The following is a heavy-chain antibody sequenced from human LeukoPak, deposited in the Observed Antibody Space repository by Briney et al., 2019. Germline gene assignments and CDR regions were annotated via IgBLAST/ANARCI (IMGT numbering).Heavy chain of an antibody. CDR1: GYTFTSYY. Sequence: ASVKVSCKASGYTFTSYYMHWLRQAPGQGLEWMGIINPSGGSTSYAQKFQGRVTMTRDTSTSTVYMELSSLRSEDTAVYYCARDIVVVPAAIGTGPRLNAFDIWGQGTMVTVSS. V-gene: IGHV1-46*01. J-gene: IGHJ3*02. D-gene: IGHD2-2*01. CDR2: INPSGGST. CDR3: ARDIVVVPAAIGTGPRLNAFDI.